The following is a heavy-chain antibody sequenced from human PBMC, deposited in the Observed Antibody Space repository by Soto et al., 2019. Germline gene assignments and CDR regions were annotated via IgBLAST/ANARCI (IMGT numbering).Heavy chain of an antibody. D-gene: IGHD6-6*01. CDR2: MKQDGSDK. CDR3: ARDSSGSLDY. Sequence: GGSLRLSCAASGFSFSSYWMAWVRQVPGKGPEWVANMKQDGSDKNYVDSVKGQFTISGDNAKNSLYLQMNSLRAEDTAVYYCARDSSGSLDYWGQGTLVTVSS. CDR1: GFSFSSYW. J-gene: IGHJ4*02. V-gene: IGHV3-7*01.